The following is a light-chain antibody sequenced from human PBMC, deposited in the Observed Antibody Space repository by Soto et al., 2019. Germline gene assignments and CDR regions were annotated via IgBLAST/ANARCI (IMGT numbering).Light chain of an antibody. J-gene: IGKJ2*01. Sequence: EIVMTQSPATLSVSPGERATLSCRASQSVSSNLAWYQQKPGQAPRLLIYGASTRATGIPARFSGSGSGTEFTLTIRSLQSEDFAVYYWQQYNNWPRTFGQGTKLEIK. CDR3: QQYNNWPRT. CDR1: QSVSSN. V-gene: IGKV3-15*01. CDR2: GAS.